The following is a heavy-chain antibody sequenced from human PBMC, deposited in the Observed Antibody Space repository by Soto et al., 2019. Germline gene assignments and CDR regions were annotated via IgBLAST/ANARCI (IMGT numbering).Heavy chain of an antibody. V-gene: IGHV4-59*08. CDR1: GGSISNYY. CDR2: IYYSGST. D-gene: IGHD2-2*01. J-gene: IGHJ5*02. CDR3: ARQNLNKYCSSTSCYADGWFDP. Sequence: SETLSLTCTVSGGSISNYYWSWIRQPPGKGLEWIGYIYYSGSTNYNPSLKSRVTISVDTSKNQFSLKLSSVTAADTAVYYCARQNLNKYCSSTSCYADGWFDPWGQGTPLTVSS.